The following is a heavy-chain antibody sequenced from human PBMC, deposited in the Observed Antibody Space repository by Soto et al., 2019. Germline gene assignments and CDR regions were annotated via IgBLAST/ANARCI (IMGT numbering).Heavy chain of an antibody. Sequence: EASVKVSCKASGYTFTSYGISWVRQAPGQGLEWMGWISAYNGNTNYAQKLQGRVTMTTDTSTSTAYMELRSLRSDDTAVYYCARGPRYDTVVTPFDYWGQGTLVTVSS. CDR1: GYTFTSYG. D-gene: IGHD2-21*02. J-gene: IGHJ4*02. V-gene: IGHV1-18*01. CDR2: ISAYNGNT. CDR3: ARGPRYDTVVTPFDY.